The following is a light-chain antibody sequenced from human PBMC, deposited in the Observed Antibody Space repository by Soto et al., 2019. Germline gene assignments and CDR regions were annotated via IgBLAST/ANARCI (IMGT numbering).Light chain of an antibody. CDR3: SSYAGSNNPNYV. J-gene: IGLJ1*01. CDR2: EVS. V-gene: IGLV2-8*01. CDR1: SSDVGGYNY. Sequence: QSVLTQPASVSGSPGQSIAISCTVTSSDVGGYNYVSWYQQHPGKAPKLMIYEVSKRPSGVPDRFSGSKSGNTASLTVSGLQAEDEADYYCSSYAGSNNPNYVFGTGTKVTVL.